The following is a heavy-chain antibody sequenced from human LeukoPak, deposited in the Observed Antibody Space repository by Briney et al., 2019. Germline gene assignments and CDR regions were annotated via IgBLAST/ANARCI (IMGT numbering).Heavy chain of an antibody. V-gene: IGHV3-21*04. CDR3: AKASERGYSYGYPFDC. CDR2: ISSSSSYI. Sequence: TGGSLRLSCAASGFTFSSYSMNWVRQAPGKGLEWVSSISSSSSYIYYADSVKGRFTISRDNAKNSLYLQMNSLRAEDTAVYYCAKASERGYSYGYPFDCWGQGTLVTVSS. D-gene: IGHD5-18*01. J-gene: IGHJ4*02. CDR1: GFTFSSYS.